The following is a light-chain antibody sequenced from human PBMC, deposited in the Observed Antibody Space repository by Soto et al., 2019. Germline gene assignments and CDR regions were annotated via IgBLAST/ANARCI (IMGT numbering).Light chain of an antibody. CDR2: DAS. J-gene: IGKJ4*01. Sequence: EIVLTQSPATLSLSPGERATLSCRASQSVSSYLAWYQQKPSQAPRLLIYDASNRATGLPARFSGSGSGTDFTLTISSLEPEDFAVYYCQQRSNWPPTLTVGGGTKVEIK. CDR3: QQRSNWPPTLT. V-gene: IGKV3-11*01. CDR1: QSVSSY.